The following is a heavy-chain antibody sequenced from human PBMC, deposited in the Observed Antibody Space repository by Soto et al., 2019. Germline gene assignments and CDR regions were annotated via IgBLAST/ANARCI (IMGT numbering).Heavy chain of an antibody. J-gene: IGHJ6*02. CDR3: AREGLTGTIGLYYYYGLDV. Sequence: QVQLQESGPGLVKPSETLSLTCTVSGGSISSYYWNWNRQPPGKGLEWIGYIYYSGSTNYNSSLKSRVTISVDTSKNQFSLKLSSVTAADTAVYYCAREGLTGTIGLYYYYGLDVWGQGTTVTVSS. D-gene: IGHD1-7*01. CDR1: GGSISSYY. CDR2: IYYSGST. V-gene: IGHV4-59*01.